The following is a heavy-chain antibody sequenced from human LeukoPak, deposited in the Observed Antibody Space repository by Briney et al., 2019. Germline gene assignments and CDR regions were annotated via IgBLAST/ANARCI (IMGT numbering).Heavy chain of an antibody. CDR1: GGSFSGYY. CDR3: ARGLAGGDSSGYTFDY. D-gene: IGHD3-22*01. J-gene: IGHJ4*02. Sequence: SETLSLTCAVYGGSFSGYYWSWIRQPPGKGLERIGEINHSGSTNYNPSLKSRVTISVDTSKNQFSLKLSSVTAADTAVYYCARGLAGGDSSGYTFDYWGQGTLVTVSS. CDR2: INHSGST. V-gene: IGHV4-34*01.